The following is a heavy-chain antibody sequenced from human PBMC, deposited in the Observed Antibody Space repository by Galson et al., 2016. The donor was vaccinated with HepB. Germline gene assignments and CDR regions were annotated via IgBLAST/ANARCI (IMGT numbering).Heavy chain of an antibody. V-gene: IGHV3-48*03. CDR3: ARDERSGYIYPSYYYHGMDV. Sequence: SLRLSCAASGFTFSNYEMNWVRQAPGKGLEWISYISHSGSTIYYADSVKGRFTTSRDILKNSLFLQMNSLRAEDTAVYFCARDERSGYIYPSYYYHGMDVWGQGTVVTVSS. CDR1: GFTFSNYE. J-gene: IGHJ6*02. D-gene: IGHD5-24*01. CDR2: ISHSGSTI.